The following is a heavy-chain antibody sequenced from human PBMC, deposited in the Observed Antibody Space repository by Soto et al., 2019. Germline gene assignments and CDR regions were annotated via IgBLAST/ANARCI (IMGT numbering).Heavy chain of an antibody. CDR1: GGSISSYY. D-gene: IGHD3-16*01. CDR2: IYYSGST. Sequence: SETLSLTCTVSGGSISSYYWSWIRQPPGKGLEWIGYIYYSGSTNYNPSLKSRVTISVDTSKNQFSLKLSSVTAADTAVYYCARQLTFGGVPDGDYMDVWGKGTTVTVSS. CDR3: ARQLTFGGVPDGDYMDV. V-gene: IGHV4-59*08. J-gene: IGHJ6*03.